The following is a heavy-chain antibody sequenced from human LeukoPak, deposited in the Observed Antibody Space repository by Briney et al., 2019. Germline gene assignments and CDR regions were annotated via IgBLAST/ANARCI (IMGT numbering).Heavy chain of an antibody. CDR1: GGSISSSSYY. Sequence: SETLSLTCTVSGGSISSSSYYWGWIRPPPGKGLELIGSIYYSGSTYYNPSLKSRVTISVDTSKNQFSLKLSSVTAADTAVYYCARQAQRSAFTVTTDYFDYWGQGTLVTVSS. V-gene: IGHV4-39*01. CDR2: IYYSGST. D-gene: IGHD4-17*01. J-gene: IGHJ4*02. CDR3: ARQAQRSAFTVTTDYFDY.